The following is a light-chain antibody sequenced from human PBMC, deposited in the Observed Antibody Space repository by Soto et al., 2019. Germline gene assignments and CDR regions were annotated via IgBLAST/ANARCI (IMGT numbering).Light chain of an antibody. CDR1: SSNIGPNY. V-gene: IGLV1-47*01. CDR3: AAWDDSLSGRV. J-gene: IGLJ1*01. Sequence: VLTQPPSASGTPGQRVTISCSGRSSNIGPNYVYWYQQLPGTAPKLLIYRNDQRPSGVPDRFSGSKSGTSASLAIGGLRPEDEADYYCAAWDDSLSGRVFGTGTKVTVL. CDR2: RND.